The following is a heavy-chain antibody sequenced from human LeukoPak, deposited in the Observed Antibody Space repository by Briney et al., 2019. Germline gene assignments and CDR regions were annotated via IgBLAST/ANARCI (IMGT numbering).Heavy chain of an antibody. Sequence: GASVKVSCKASGYTFTGYYMHWVRQAPGQGLEWMGRIIPILGIANYAQKFQGRVTITADKSTSTAYMELSSLRSEDTAVYYCARLGYCSSTSCYDRYNWFDPWGQGTLVTVSS. J-gene: IGHJ5*02. CDR3: ARLGYCSSTSCYDRYNWFDP. D-gene: IGHD2-2*03. V-gene: IGHV1-69*02. CDR2: IIPILGIA. CDR1: GYTFTGYY.